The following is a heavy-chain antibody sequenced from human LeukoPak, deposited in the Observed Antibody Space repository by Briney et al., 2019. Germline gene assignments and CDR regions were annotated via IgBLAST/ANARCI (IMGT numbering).Heavy chain of an antibody. CDR3: AREKAATGFFDY. CDR1: GFTFSNHA. Sequence: GGSLRLSCVASGFTFSNHAMTWVRQAPGKGLEWVSAITGSGPTTFYADSVKGRFTISRDNSKNTLYLQMNSLRAEDTALYYCAREKAATGFFDYWGQGTLVTVSP. D-gene: IGHD6-13*01. V-gene: IGHV3-23*01. CDR2: ITGSGPTT. J-gene: IGHJ4*02.